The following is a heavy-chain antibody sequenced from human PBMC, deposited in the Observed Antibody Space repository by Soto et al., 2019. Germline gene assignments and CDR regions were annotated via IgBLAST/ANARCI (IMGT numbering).Heavy chain of an antibody. D-gene: IGHD3-9*01. CDR1: GYTFTSYG. CDR3: ARAYLDYDILPGWRPVGYFDY. CDR2: ISAYNGNT. J-gene: IGHJ4*02. Sequence: ASVKVSCKASGYTFTSYGISWVRQAPGQGLEWMGWISAYNGNTNYAQKLQGRVTMTTDTSTSTAYMELRSLRSDDTAVYYCARAYLDYDILPGWRPVGYFDYWGQGTLVTVSS. V-gene: IGHV1-18*01.